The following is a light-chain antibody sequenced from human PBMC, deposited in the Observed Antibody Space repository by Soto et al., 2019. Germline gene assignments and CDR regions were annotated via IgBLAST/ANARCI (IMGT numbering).Light chain of an antibody. Sequence: EIVMTQSPASLSVSPLERRTLSCRASQSVRAYLAWYQQKPGQAPRLLIYDASNRAAGIPARFSGSGSGTDFTLTISSLEPEDFAVYYCQQRSGWPLTFGGGTKVDI. CDR2: DAS. CDR1: QSVRAY. V-gene: IGKV3-11*01. J-gene: IGKJ4*01. CDR3: QQRSGWPLT.